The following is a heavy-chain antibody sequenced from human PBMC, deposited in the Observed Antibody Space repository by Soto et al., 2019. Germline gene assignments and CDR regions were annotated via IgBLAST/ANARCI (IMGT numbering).Heavy chain of an antibody. J-gene: IGHJ6*03. CDR3: ERHGTAQYYSYMDV. V-gene: IGHV1-18*01. Sequence: ASVKVSCKASGYTFTSYGISWVRQAPGQGLEWMGWISAYNGNTNYAQKLQGRVTMTTDTSTSTAYMELRSLRSDDTAVYYCERHGTAQYYSYMDVWGKGTTVTVSS. D-gene: IGHD1-1*01. CDR2: ISAYNGNT. CDR1: GYTFTSYG.